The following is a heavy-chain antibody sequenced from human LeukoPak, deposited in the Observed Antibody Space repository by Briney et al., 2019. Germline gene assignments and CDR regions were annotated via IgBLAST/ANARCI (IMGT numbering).Heavy chain of an antibody. J-gene: IGHJ6*02. D-gene: IGHD1-26*01. Sequence: SETLSLTCTVSGGSISSYYWSWIRQPPGKGLEWIGYMYYSGRTNYNPSLKSRVTISVDTSKNQFSLKLSSVTAADTAVYYCARTFSESYYYYGMDVWGQGTTVTVSS. CDR2: MYYSGRT. CDR1: GGSISSYY. CDR3: ARTFSESYYYYGMDV. V-gene: IGHV4-59*01.